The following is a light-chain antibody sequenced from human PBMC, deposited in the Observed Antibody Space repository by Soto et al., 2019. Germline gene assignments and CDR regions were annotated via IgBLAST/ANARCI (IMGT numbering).Light chain of an antibody. V-gene: IGKV1D-16*01. Sequence: DIQMTQSPSSVSASVGDRVTITCRASQGINSWLTWYQQKPGKAPKLLIYAASSLQSGVPSRFSGSGSGTDFTLTISSLQPDDFATYYCQQYNSYSPWTFGQGTKVDIK. CDR1: QGINSW. CDR3: QQYNSYSPWT. CDR2: AAS. J-gene: IGKJ1*01.